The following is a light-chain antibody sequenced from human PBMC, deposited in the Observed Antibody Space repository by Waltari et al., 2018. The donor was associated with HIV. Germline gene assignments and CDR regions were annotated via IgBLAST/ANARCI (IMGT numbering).Light chain of an antibody. J-gene: IGLJ2*01. Sequence: SYELTQPPSVSVSPGQTASTPCPGDKLGDKYACWYQQKPGQSPVLVIYQDSKRPSGIPERFSGSNSGNTATLTISGTQAMDEADYYCQAWDSSIVVFGGGTKLTVL. CDR3: QAWDSSIVV. CDR2: QDS. V-gene: IGLV3-1*01. CDR1: KLGDKY.